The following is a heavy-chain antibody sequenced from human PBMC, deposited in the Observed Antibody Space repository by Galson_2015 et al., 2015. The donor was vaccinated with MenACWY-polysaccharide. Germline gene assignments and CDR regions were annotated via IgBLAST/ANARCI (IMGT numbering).Heavy chain of an antibody. D-gene: IGHD3-3*01. CDR1: GGSITRYY. CDR2: IYHSGSS. J-gene: IGHJ6*02. V-gene: IGHV4-59*01. CDR3: ARGRFSTLMDV. Sequence: LSLTCTVSGGSITRYYWRWIRQPPGKGLEWIGYIYHSGSSNYNPSLKSRVTISGDTSKNQFSLKVTSVTAADTAMYYCARGRFSTLMDVWGQGTTVTVSS.